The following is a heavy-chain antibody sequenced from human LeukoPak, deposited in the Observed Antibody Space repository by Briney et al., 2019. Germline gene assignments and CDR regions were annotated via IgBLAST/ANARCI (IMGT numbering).Heavy chain of an antibody. CDR3: TRLRVDYYDSSGAPADY. CDR1: GGSISSYY. D-gene: IGHD3-22*01. V-gene: IGHV4-59*12. Sequence: SETLSLTCTVSGGSISSYYWSWIRQPPGKGLEWIGCIYYSGSTNYNPSLKSRVTISVDTSKNQFSLKLSSVTAADTAVYYCTRLRVDYYDSSGAPADYWGQGTLVTVSS. J-gene: IGHJ4*02. CDR2: IYYSGST.